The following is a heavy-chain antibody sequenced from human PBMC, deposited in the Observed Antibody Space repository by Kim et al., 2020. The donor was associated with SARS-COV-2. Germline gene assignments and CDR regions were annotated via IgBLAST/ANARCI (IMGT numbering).Heavy chain of an antibody. Sequence: GGSLRLSCAASGFTFSSYGMHWVRQAPGKGLEWVAVISYDGSNKYYADSVKVRFTISRDNSKNTLYLQMNSLRAEDTAVYYCAKEHYYDSSGYLGYYYYYYGMDVWGQGTTVTVSS. CDR3: AKEHYYDSSGYLGYYYYYYGMDV. CDR2: ISYDGSNK. V-gene: IGHV3-30*18. J-gene: IGHJ6*02. CDR1: GFTFSSYG. D-gene: IGHD3-22*01.